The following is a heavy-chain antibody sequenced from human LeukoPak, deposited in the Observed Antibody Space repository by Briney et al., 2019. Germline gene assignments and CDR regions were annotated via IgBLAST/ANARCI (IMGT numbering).Heavy chain of an antibody. V-gene: IGHV4-38-2*02. J-gene: IGHJ5*02. Sequence: PSETLSLTCTVSGYSISSGYYWGWIRQPPGNGLEWIGSIYHSGSTYYNPSLKSRVTISVDTSKNQFSLKLSSVTAADTAVYYCARGGSGSPNWFDPWGQGTLVTVSS. D-gene: IGHD3-10*01. CDR1: GYSISSGYY. CDR3: ARGGSGSPNWFDP. CDR2: IYHSGST.